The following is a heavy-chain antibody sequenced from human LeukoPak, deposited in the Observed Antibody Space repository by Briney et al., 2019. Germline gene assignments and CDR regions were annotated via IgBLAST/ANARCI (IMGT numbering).Heavy chain of an antibody. V-gene: IGHV1-2*02. CDR1: GYTFTSYD. CDR2: INPNSGGT. Sequence: GASVKVSCKASGYTFTSYDINWVRQATGKGLEWMGWINPNSGGTNYAQKFQGRVTMTRDTSISTAYMELSRLRSDDTAVYYCARSRKKLRYFDSYYFDYWGQGTLVTVSS. CDR3: ARSRKKLRYFDSYYFDY. D-gene: IGHD3-9*01. J-gene: IGHJ4*02.